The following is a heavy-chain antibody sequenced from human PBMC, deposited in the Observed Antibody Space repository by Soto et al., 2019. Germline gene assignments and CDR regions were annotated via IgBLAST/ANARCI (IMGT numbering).Heavy chain of an antibody. CDR2: ISAYNGNT. V-gene: IGHV1-18*01. Sequence: QVQLVQSGAEVKKPGASVKVSCKASGYTFTSYGISWVRQAPGQGLEWMGWISAYNGNTNYAQKLQGRVTMTTDTSTSKAYMELRSLRSDDTAVYYCARDRSPGYYVRSGTQGGYWGQGTLVTVSS. CDR1: GYTFTSYG. D-gene: IGHD3-22*01. CDR3: ARDRSPGYYVRSGTQGGY. J-gene: IGHJ4*02.